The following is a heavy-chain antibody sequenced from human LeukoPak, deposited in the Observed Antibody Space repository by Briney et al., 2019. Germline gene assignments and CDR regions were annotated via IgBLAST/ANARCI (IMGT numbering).Heavy chain of an antibody. CDR3: VRFPMTTPDY. V-gene: IGHV4-39*01. CDR1: GGSISSSSYY. D-gene: IGHD4-11*01. J-gene: IGHJ4*02. Sequence: PSETLSLICTVSGGSISSSSYYWGWIRQPPGKGLEWIGSIYYSGSTYYNPSLKSRVTISVDTSKNQFSLKLSSVAAADTAVYYCVRFPMTTPDYWGQGTLVTVSS. CDR2: IYYSGST.